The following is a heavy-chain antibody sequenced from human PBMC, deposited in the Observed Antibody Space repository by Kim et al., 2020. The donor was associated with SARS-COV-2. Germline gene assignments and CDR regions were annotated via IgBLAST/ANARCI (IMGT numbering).Heavy chain of an antibody. CDR3: ARRYCTNGVCFYGIDV. D-gene: IGHD2-8*01. Sequence: SLNVRVTISVDTSKNQFSLKLSSLTAADTAVYYCARRYCTNGVCFYGIDVWGQGTTVTVSS. J-gene: IGHJ6*02. V-gene: IGHV4-4*09.